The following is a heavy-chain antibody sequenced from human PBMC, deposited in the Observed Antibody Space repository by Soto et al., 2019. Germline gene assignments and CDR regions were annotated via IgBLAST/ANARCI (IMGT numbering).Heavy chain of an antibody. CDR2: IYNSGRT. D-gene: IGHD4-17*01. V-gene: IGHV4-39*01. J-gene: IGHJ4*02. CDR3: ARWSPNSSYGGWVGY. Sequence: PSETLSLTCTVSGGSISSSSYYWCWIRQPPGKGLEWIGSIYNSGRTYYNLSLKSRVTISIDMSRSQFSLTLNSVTAADTAVYYCARWSPNSSYGGWVGYWGQGTLVTVSS. CDR1: GGSISSSSYY.